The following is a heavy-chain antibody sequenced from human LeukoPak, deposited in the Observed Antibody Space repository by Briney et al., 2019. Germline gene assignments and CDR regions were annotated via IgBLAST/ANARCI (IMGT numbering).Heavy chain of an antibody. CDR1: GFSFSDSW. CDR2: IEQYGSEK. CDR3: ARGHGWLDP. J-gene: IGHJ5*02. V-gene: IGHV3-7*05. Sequence: PGGSLRLSCAASGFSFSDSWMTWVRQAPGKGLEWVANIEQYGSEKNYVDSVKGRFTISRDNAKNSLYLQMNILRAEDTAVYYCARGHGWLDPWGQGTLVTVSS.